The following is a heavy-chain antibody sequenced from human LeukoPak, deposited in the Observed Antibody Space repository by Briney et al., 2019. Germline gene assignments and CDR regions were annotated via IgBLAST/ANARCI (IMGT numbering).Heavy chain of an antibody. CDR1: GGSISSSSYY. CDR2: IYYSGSN. D-gene: IGHD6-19*01. J-gene: IGHJ4*02. Sequence: SETLSLTCTVSGGSISSSSYYWGWIRQPPGKGLEWIGSIYYSGSNYYNPSLKSRVTISVDTSKNQFSLKLSSVTAADTAVYYCARDRWRGVHSSGWPEQDYWGQGTLVTVSS. V-gene: IGHV4-39*07. CDR3: ARDRWRGVHSSGWPEQDY.